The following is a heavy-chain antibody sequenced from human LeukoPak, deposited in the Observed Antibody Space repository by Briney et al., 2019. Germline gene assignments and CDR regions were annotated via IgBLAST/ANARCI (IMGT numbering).Heavy chain of an antibody. Sequence: PSETLSLTCTVSGGSISSYYWSWIRQPPGKGLEWIGYIYYSGSTNYNPSLKSRVTISVDTSKDQFSLKLSSVTAADTVVYYCARDRGYYGSGSYYHGWFDPWGQGTLVTVSS. CDR1: GGSISSYY. V-gene: IGHV4-59*01. J-gene: IGHJ5*02. CDR3: ARDRGYYGSGSYYHGWFDP. D-gene: IGHD3-10*01. CDR2: IYYSGST.